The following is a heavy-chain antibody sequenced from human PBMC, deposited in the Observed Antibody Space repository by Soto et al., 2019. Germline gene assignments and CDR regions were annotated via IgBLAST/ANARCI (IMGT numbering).Heavy chain of an antibody. CDR3: ARDSGTSWSYY. D-gene: IGHD6-13*01. J-gene: IGHJ4*02. CDR2: IYSGGST. CDR1: GFTVSSNY. V-gene: IGHV3-66*01. Sequence: EVQLVESGGGLVQPGGSLRLSCAASGFTVSSNYMSWVRQAPGKGLEWVSVIYSGGSTYYADSVKGRFTISRDNSKNTLYLQMNGLRAEDTAVYYCARDSGTSWSYYWGQGTLVTVSS.